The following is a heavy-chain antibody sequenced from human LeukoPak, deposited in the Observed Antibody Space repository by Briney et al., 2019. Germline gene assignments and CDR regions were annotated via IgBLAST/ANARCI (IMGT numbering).Heavy chain of an antibody. V-gene: IGHV7-4-1*02. CDR3: ARAGIPYFYYYIDV. Sequence: ASVKVSCKASGYTFTGYYMHWVRQAPGQGLEWMGWINTNTGNPTYAQGFTGRFVFSLDSSVSTAYLQISSLKAADTAVYYCARAGIPYFYYYIDVWGKGTTVTVSS. CDR2: INTNTGNP. J-gene: IGHJ6*03. CDR1: GYTFTGYY. D-gene: IGHD6-13*01.